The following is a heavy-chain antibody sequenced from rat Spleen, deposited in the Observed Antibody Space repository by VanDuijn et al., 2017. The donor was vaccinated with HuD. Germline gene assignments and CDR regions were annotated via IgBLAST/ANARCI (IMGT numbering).Heavy chain of an antibody. CDR1: GFTFSDYG. CDR2: ISYGDSYGHSST. V-gene: IGHV5-29*01. CDR3: ARRHYGYTDYFDY. Sequence: EVQLVESDGGLVQPGRSLKLSCAASGFTFSDYGMAWVRQAPTKGLAWVATISYGDSYGHSSTYYRDSVKGRFTISRDNTKSTLSLQMDSLRSEDTATYHCARRHYGYTDYFDYWGQGVMVTVSS. D-gene: IGHD1-9*01. J-gene: IGHJ2*01.